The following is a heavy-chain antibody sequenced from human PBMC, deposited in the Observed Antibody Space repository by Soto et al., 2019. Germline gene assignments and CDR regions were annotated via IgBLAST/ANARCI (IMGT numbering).Heavy chain of an antibody. CDR3: ARFGCRGPFDY. CDR2: IYPGDSDT. CDR1: GYSFTSYW. V-gene: IGHV5-51*01. D-gene: IGHD2-15*01. J-gene: IGHJ4*02. Sequence: PGESLKVSCNGSGYSFTSYWIGWVRQMPGKGLEGMGIIYPGDSDTRYSLSLQDQDTISAYKSISTDSLPGTTLKASDTAMYSGARFGCRGPFDYWGQGTLVTVSS.